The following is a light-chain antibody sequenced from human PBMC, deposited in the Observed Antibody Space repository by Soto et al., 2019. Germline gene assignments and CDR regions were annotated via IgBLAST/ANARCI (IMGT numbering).Light chain of an antibody. J-gene: IGLJ2*01. CDR2: RIN. CDR3: ATWDDSLSVL. V-gene: IGLV1-47*01. Sequence: QSVLTQPPSASGTPGQRVTMSCSGSSSNIGSHYVYWYQQLPGTAPKVLLYRINQRPSGVPDRFSGSKSGTSASLAISGLRSEDEADYYCATWDDSLSVLFGGGTKLTVL. CDR1: SSNIGSHY.